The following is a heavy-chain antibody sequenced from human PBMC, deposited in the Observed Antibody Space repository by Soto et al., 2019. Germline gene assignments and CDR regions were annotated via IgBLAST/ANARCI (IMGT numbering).Heavy chain of an antibody. CDR2: IYHSGST. J-gene: IGHJ5*02. V-gene: IGHV4-4*02. D-gene: IGHD3-3*01. CDR3: ARRITIFGVVRRWFDP. Sequence: SETLSLTCAVSGGSISSSNWWSWVRQPPGKGLEWIGEIYHSGSTNYNPSLKSRVTISVDKSKNQFSLKLSSVTAADTAVYYCARRITIFGVVRRWFDPWGQGTLVTVSS. CDR1: GGSISSSNW.